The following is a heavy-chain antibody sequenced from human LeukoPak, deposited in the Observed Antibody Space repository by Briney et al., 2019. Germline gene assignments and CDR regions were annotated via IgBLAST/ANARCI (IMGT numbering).Heavy chain of an antibody. CDR3: ARRGRLPRSGYLDY. V-gene: IGHV4-59*12. D-gene: IGHD2-15*01. CDR2: MYYSGST. CDR1: GDSISSDF. J-gene: IGHJ4*02. Sequence: SETLSLTCTVSGDSISSDFWSWIRQPPGKGLEWIGYMYYSGSTYYNPSLKSRVTISVDTSKNQFSLKLSSVTAADTAVYYCARRGRLPRSGYLDYWGQGTLVTVSS.